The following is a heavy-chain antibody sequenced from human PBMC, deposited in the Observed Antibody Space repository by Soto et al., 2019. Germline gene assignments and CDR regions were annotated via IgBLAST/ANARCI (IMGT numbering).Heavy chain of an antibody. D-gene: IGHD1-1*01. Sequence: EVQLVESGGGLVQPGRSLRLSCAASGFTFDDYAMHWVRQAPGKGLEWVSGISWNSGSIGYADSVKGRFTISRDNAKNPLYLQMNSLRAEDTALYYCAKDIGLTTPRDYYYYYGMDVWGQGTTVTVSS. CDR3: AKDIGLTTPRDYYYYYGMDV. CDR2: ISWNSGSI. V-gene: IGHV3-9*01. J-gene: IGHJ6*02. CDR1: GFTFDDYA.